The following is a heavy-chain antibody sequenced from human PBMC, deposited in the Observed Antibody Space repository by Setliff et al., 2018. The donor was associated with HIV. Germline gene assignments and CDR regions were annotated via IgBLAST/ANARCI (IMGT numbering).Heavy chain of an antibody. CDR2: ISSSSTYI. CDR3: AKGYSGYDCTLDY. J-gene: IGHJ4*02. V-gene: IGHV3-21*01. D-gene: IGHD5-12*01. Sequence: GGSLRLSCAGSGFTFSSYSMNWVRQAPGKGLEWVSSISSSSTYIYYADSVKGRFTISRDNSKNTLYLQMNSLRAEDTAVYYCAKGYSGYDCTLDYWGQGTPVTVSS. CDR1: GFTFSSYS.